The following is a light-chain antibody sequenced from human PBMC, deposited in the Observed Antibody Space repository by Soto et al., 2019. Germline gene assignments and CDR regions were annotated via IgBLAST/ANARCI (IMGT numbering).Light chain of an antibody. CDR3: QQSGRSPFT. V-gene: IGKV3-20*01. CDR2: GAS. Sequence: EIVLTQSPGTLSLSPGERATLSCSASQSISSSYLAWYQQKPGHAPRLLIYGASSRATGIPDRFSGSGSGTDFTLTISRREPEDFSVYYCQQSGRSPFTFGPGTKVDLK. CDR1: QSISSSY. J-gene: IGKJ3*01.